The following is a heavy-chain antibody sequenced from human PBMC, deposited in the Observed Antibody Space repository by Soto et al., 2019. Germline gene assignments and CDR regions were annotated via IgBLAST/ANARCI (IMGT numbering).Heavy chain of an antibody. J-gene: IGHJ4*02. CDR3: ASGKGYYSDSSGYYQYYFDY. V-gene: IGHV1-69*06. D-gene: IGHD3-22*01. Sequence: VASVKVSCKASGGTFSSYAISWVRQAPGQGLEWMGGIIPIFGTANYAQKFQGRVTITADKSTSTAYMELSSLRSEDTAVYYCASGKGYYSDSSGYYQYYFDYWGQGTLVTVSS. CDR1: GGTFSSYA. CDR2: IIPIFGTA.